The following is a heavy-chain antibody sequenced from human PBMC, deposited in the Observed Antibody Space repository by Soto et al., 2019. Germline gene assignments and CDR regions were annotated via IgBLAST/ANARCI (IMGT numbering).Heavy chain of an antibody. V-gene: IGHV3-74*01. Sequence: EVQLVESGGGVVQPGGSLRVSCAASGFTFGSYWMNWVRQAPGKGLVWVSRIDNDGSSTTYADSVKGRFTTSRDNAKKRLYLRMSSLRVVVTAVYYCVRGRRYGMDVWGPGTRVTVSS. J-gene: IGHJ6*01. CDR3: VRGRRYGMDV. CDR1: GFTFGSYW. CDR2: IDNDGSST.